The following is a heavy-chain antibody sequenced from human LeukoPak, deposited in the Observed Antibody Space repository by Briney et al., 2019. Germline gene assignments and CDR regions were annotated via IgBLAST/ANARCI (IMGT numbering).Heavy chain of an antibody. V-gene: IGHV3-66*01. D-gene: IGHD3-22*01. J-gene: IGHJ3*02. CDR2: IYSGDDT. CDR1: GFTVSNYH. Sequence: GGSLRLSCAASGFTVSNYHMNWVRQAPGKGLEWVSVIYSGDDTYYADSVKGRFTISRDNSKNTLYLQMNSLRAEDTAVYYCAKDTGSSGYFFGAFDIWGQGTMVTVSS. CDR3: AKDTGSSGYFFGAFDI.